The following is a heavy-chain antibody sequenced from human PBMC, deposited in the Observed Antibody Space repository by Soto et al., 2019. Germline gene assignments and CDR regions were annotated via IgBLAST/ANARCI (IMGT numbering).Heavy chain of an antibody. J-gene: IGHJ4*02. D-gene: IGHD3-10*01. CDR2: ITTSGGTI. V-gene: IGHV3-48*03. CDR1: GFTFSNYE. Sequence: EVQLVEAGGGVVQPGGSLRLSCEASGFTFSNYEMNWVRQAPGKGLEWISYITTSGGTIYYADSVKGRFTISRDNAKSSLYLQINSLRPEDTAVYYCVRAYGFGELYWGQGTLVTVSS. CDR3: VRAYGFGELY.